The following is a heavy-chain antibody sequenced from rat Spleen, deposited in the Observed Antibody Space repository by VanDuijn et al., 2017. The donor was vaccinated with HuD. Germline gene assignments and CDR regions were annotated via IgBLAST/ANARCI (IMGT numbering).Heavy chain of an antibody. Sequence: EVQLQESGPGLVKPSQSLSLTCSVTGYSITSNYWGWIRKFPGNKMEWMGYISYSGSTSYNPYLKSRIFITRDTSKNQFFLQLNSVTTEDTATYYCARWTMGITTGVMDAWGQGASVTVSS. V-gene: IGHV3-1*01. CDR3: ARWTMGITTGVMDA. CDR1: GYSITSNY. D-gene: IGHD1-9*01. J-gene: IGHJ4*01. CDR2: ISYSGST.